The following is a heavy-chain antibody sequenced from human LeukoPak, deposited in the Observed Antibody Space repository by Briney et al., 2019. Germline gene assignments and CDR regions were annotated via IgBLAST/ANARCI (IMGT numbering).Heavy chain of an antibody. D-gene: IGHD1-26*01. CDR2: INGDGSST. Sequence: SGGSLRLSCVASGFSFSTYWMHWVRQAPGKWMEWVSRINGDGSSTSYADSVKGRFTISRDNAKNTVYLQMNSLRVEDTAVYHCIRDFGSVGATNAFDIWGQGTMVTVSS. J-gene: IGHJ3*02. CDR1: GFSFSTYW. CDR3: IRDFGSVGATNAFDI. V-gene: IGHV3-74*01.